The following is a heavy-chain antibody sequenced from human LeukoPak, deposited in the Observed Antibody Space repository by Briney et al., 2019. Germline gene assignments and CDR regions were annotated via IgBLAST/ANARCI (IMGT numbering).Heavy chain of an antibody. D-gene: IGHD2-15*01. CDR3: ANRYCSGGSCYFDY. V-gene: IGHV4-39*01. CDR1: GGSISSSSYY. Sequence: SETLSLTCTVSGGSISSSSYYWGGIRQPPGKGLVGVGSFYYSGSTYYNPSLKSRVTISVETPKNQFSLKLSSVTAADTAVYYCANRYCSGGSCYFDYWGQGTLVTVSS. J-gene: IGHJ4*02. CDR2: FYYSGST.